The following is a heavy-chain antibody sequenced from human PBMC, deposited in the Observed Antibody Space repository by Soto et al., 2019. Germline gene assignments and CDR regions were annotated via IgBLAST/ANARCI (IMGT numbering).Heavy chain of an antibody. V-gene: IGHV4-39*01. J-gene: IGHJ6*02. CDR3: ARSTPSTYWYYYGMDV. D-gene: IGHD4-4*01. Sequence: QLQLQESGPGLVKPSETLSLTCTVSGGSISSSSYYWGWIRQPPGKGLEWIGSIYYSGSTYYNPSLKSRVTISVDTSKNQFSLKLSSVTAAYTAVYYCARSTPSTYWYYYGMDVWGQGTTVTVSS. CDR1: GGSISSSSYY. CDR2: IYYSGST.